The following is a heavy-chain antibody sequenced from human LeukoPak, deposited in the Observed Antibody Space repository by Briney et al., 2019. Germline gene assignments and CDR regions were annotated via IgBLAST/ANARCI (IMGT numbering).Heavy chain of an antibody. V-gene: IGHV3-7*05. CDR2: IKQDGSEI. Sequence: PGGSLSLSCAASGFTFKNYWMSWVRQAPGKGLEWVANIKQDGSEINYVDSVKGRFTISRDNAKSSLYLQMNSLRAEDAAVYYCARDYEQLGTGAYGHWGQGTKVTVSS. CDR3: ARDYEQLGTGAYGH. CDR1: GFTFKNYW. J-gene: IGHJ4*02. D-gene: IGHD6-13*01.